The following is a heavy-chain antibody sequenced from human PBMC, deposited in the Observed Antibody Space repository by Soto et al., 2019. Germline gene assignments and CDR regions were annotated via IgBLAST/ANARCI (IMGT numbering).Heavy chain of an antibody. CDR1: GFTFSSYA. CDR2: ISYDGSNK. CDR3: AREGYSSSWYSRDWYYYYGMDV. Sequence: PGGSLRLSCAASGFTFSSYAMHWVRQAPGKGLEWVAVISYDGSNKYYADSVKGRFTISRDNSKNTLYLQMNSLRAEDTAVYYCAREGYSSSWYSRDWYYYYGMDVWGQGTTVTVSS. D-gene: IGHD6-13*01. V-gene: IGHV3-30-3*01. J-gene: IGHJ6*02.